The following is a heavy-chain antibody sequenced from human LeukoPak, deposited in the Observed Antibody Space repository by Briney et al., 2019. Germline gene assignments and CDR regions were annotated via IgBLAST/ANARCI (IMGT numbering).Heavy chain of an antibody. CDR3: ARRSGDRAFDI. V-gene: IGHV3-9*03. Sequence: PGRSLRLSCAASGFTFENSAMHWLRPAPGKGLEWVSGLSWNSGDLIYADSVKGRFTISRDNAKNSLYLQMNSLRLEDMALYYCARRSGDRAFDIWGQGTMVTVSS. CDR1: GFTFENSA. D-gene: IGHD3-10*01. J-gene: IGHJ3*02. CDR2: LSWNSGDL.